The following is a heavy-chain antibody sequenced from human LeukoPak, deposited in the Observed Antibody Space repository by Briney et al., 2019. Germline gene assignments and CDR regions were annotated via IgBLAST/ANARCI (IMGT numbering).Heavy chain of an antibody. CDR3: AREYCSGGSCYSYNWFDP. D-gene: IGHD2-15*01. CDR1: GGSISSYY. J-gene: IGHJ5*02. CDR2: TYYSGST. Sequence: SETLSLTCTVSGGSISSYYWSWIRQPPGKGLEWIGYTYYSGSTNYNPSLKSRVTISVDTSKNQFSLKLSSVTAADTAVYYCAREYCSGGSCYSYNWFDPWGQGTLVTVSS. V-gene: IGHV4-59*01.